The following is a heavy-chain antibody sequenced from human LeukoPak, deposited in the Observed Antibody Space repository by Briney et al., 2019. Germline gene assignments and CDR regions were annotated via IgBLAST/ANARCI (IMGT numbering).Heavy chain of an antibody. J-gene: IGHJ4*02. D-gene: IGHD1-7*01. Sequence: GGSLRLSCAASGLIVTSNYMSWVRQAPGKGLEWVSIIYPGGTTYYEDSVKGRFSISRDHSNNILYLQMNSLRAEDTAVYYCARVDSLNYRPKGADYWGQGTLVTVSS. CDR2: IYPGGTT. V-gene: IGHV3-53*01. CDR1: GLIVTSNY. CDR3: ARVDSLNYRPKGADY.